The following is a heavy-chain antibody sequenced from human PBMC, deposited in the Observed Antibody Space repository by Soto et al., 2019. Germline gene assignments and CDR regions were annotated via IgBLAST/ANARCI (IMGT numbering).Heavy chain of an antibody. J-gene: IGHJ6*02. CDR1: GGSISSGDYS. D-gene: IGHD4-17*01. CDR2: IYYGGST. V-gene: IGHV4-30-2*05. Sequence: SETLSLTCAVSGGSISSGDYSWNWIRQPPGKGLEWIGYIYYGGSTYYNPSLKSRVTISVDTSKNQFSLKLSSVTAADTAVYYCARYGDYNYYYYYGMDVWGQGTTVTVSS. CDR3: ARYGDYNYYYYYGMDV.